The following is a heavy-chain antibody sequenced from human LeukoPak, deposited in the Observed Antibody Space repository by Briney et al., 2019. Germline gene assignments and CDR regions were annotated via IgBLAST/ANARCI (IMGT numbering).Heavy chain of an antibody. CDR2: ISYDGSNK. V-gene: IGHV3-30-3*01. CDR1: GFTFSSYA. CDR3: ARSLAAAGYFDY. Sequence: PGGSLRLSCAASGFTFSSYAMHWVRQAPGKGLEWVAVISYDGSNKYYADSVKGRFTISRDNSKNTLYLQMNSLRAEDTAVYYCARSLAAAGYFDYWGQGTLVTVSS. D-gene: IGHD6-13*01. J-gene: IGHJ4*02.